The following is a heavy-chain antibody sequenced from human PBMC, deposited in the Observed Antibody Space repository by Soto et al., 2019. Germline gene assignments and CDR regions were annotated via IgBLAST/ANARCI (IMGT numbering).Heavy chain of an antibody. V-gene: IGHV3-23*01. CDR3: AKGGTGSYYKITRLDHMEL. Sequence: GGSLRLSCAASGCTFSSYAMSWGRQAPWKGLEWVSAISGSGGSTYYADSVKGRFTISRDNSKNTLYLQMNSLRAEDTAVYYCAKGGTGSYYKITRLDHMELWGKGTTVNVPS. J-gene: IGHJ6*03. D-gene: IGHD3-10*01. CDR2: ISGSGGST. CDR1: GCTFSSYA.